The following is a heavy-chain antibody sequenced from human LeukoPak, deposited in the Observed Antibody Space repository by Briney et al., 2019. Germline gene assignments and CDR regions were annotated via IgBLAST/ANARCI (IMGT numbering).Heavy chain of an antibody. CDR1: GYTFTGYY. J-gene: IGHJ4*02. CDR2: INPNSGGT. CDR3: ARGRGRVVPAAIYVDY. Sequence: ASVKVSCKASGYTFTGYYTHWVRQAPGQGLEWMGWINPNSGGTNYAQKFQGRVTMTRDTSISTAYMELSRLRSDDTAVYYCARGRGRVVPAAIYVDYWGQGTLVTVSS. D-gene: IGHD2-2*01. V-gene: IGHV1-2*02.